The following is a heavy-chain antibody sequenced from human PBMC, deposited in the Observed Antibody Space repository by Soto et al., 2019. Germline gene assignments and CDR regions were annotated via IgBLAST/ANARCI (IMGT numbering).Heavy chain of an antibody. CDR3: ASQGNIAAAGTDY. V-gene: IGHV1-69*06. CDR2: IIPIFGTA. CDR1: GGTFSSYA. D-gene: IGHD6-13*01. J-gene: IGHJ4*02. Sequence: SVKFSCKASGGTFSSYAISWVRQAPGQGLEWMGGIIPIFGTANYAQKFQGRVTITADKSTSTAYMELSSLRSEDTAVYYCASQGNIAAAGTDYWGQGTLVTVSS.